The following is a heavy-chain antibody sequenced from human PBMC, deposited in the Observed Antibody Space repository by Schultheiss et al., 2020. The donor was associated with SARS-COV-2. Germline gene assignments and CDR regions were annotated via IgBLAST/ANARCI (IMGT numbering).Heavy chain of an antibody. CDR1: GFTVSSNY. CDR2: ISSSGSTI. D-gene: IGHD4-17*01. J-gene: IGHJ6*03. V-gene: IGHV3-11*01. CDR3: AREGEHDYGDYRGRPIKRYYYYMDV. Sequence: GESLKISCAASGFTVSSNYMSWVRQAPGKGLEWVSYISSSGSTIYYADSVKGRFTISRDNAKNSLYLQMNSLRAEDTAVYYCAREGEHDYGDYRGRPIKRYYYYMDVWGKGTTVTVSS.